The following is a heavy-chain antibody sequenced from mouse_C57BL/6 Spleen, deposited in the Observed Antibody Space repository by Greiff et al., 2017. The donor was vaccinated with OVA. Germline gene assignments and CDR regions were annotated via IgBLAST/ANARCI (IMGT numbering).Heavy chain of an antibody. Sequence: QVHVKQPGAELVKPGASVKMSCKASGYTFTSYWITWVKQRPGQGLEWIGDIYPGSGSTNYNEKFKSKATLTVDTSSSTAYMQLSSLTSEDSAVYYCARDDTTGGFAYWGQGTLVTVSA. CDR1: GYTFTSYW. V-gene: IGHV1-55*01. CDR2: IYPGSGST. D-gene: IGHD1-1*01. J-gene: IGHJ3*01. CDR3: ARDDTTGGFAY.